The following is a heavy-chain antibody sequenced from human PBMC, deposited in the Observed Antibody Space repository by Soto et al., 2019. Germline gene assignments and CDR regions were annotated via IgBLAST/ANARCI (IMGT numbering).Heavy chain of an antibody. CDR3: AREMGTSGYDFFGWFDP. V-gene: IGHV4-59*12. CDR1: GGSISNYY. D-gene: IGHD5-12*01. Sequence: SETLSLTCTVSGGSISNYYWNWIRQPPGKGLEWIGYIYYSGNTKYNPSLKSRVTISVDTSKTQFSLKLTSVTAADTAVYYCAREMGTSGYDFFGWFDPWGQGTLVTVSS. CDR2: IYYSGNT. J-gene: IGHJ5*02.